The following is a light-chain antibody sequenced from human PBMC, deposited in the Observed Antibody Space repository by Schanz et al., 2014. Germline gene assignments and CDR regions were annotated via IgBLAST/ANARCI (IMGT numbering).Light chain of an antibody. J-gene: IGLJ3*02. CDR2: SNN. Sequence: QTVLTQPPSASGTPGQRVTISCSGSSSNIGSNTVNWYQHLPGTAPKLFIHSNNQRPSGVPDRFSGSKSGTSASLAISGLQSEDEADYYCSSHTSSNTWVFGGGTKLTVL. CDR3: SSHTSSNTWV. CDR1: SSNIGSNT. V-gene: IGLV1-44*01.